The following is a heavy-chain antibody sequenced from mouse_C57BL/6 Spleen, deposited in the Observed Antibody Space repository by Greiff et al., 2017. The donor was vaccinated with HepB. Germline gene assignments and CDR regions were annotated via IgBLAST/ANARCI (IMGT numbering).Heavy chain of an antibody. CDR2: INPNNGGT. CDR3: AKPKVIYYGNLYWYFDV. Sequence: VQLQQSGPELVKPGASVKISCKASGYTFTDYYMNWVKQSHGKSLEWIGDINPNNGGTSYNQKFKGKATLTVDKSSSTAYMEIRSLTSEDSAVYYCAKPKVIYYGNLYWYFDVWGTGTTVTVSS. D-gene: IGHD2-1*01. V-gene: IGHV1-26*01. J-gene: IGHJ1*03. CDR1: GYTFTDYY.